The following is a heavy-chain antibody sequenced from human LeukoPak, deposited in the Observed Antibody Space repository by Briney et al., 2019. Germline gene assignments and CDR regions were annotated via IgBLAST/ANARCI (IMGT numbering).Heavy chain of an antibody. D-gene: IGHD2-15*01. CDR1: GFSFSTYA. CDR2: VIGSGVDT. CDR3: AKGAASRCRGALCYPFDC. Sequence: GGSLRLSCTASGFSFSTYAMNWVRQAPGKGLEWVASVIGSGVDTYHAVSVKGRFTVSRDNAKNTLYLQMTSLRAEDTAVYYCAKGAASRCRGALCYPFDCWGQGTLVTVSS. V-gene: IGHV3-23*01. J-gene: IGHJ4*02.